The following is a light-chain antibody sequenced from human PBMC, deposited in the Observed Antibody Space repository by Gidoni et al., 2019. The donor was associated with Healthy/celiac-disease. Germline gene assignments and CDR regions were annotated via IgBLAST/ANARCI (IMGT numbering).Light chain of an antibody. Sequence: QSALTQPRSVSGSPGQSVTISCTGTSSDVGGYNYVSWYQQHPGKAPKLMIYDVSKRPSGVPDRFSGSKSGNTASLPISGLQADDEADYYCCSYAGSYTYVVFGGWTKLT. CDR3: CSYAGSYTYVV. J-gene: IGLJ2*01. CDR2: DVS. CDR1: SSDVGGYNY. V-gene: IGLV2-11*01.